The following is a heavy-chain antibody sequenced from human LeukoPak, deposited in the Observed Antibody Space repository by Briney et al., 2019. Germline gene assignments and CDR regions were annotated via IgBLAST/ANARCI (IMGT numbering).Heavy chain of an antibody. Sequence: SQTLSLTCTVSGGSINSGGYYWSWIRQHPGKGLEWIGYIYYSGNTYYNPSLKSRVTISLDTSKNQFSLKLSSVTAADTAVYYCARGSSGWLRFDYWGQGTLVTVSS. D-gene: IGHD6-19*01. CDR3: ARGSSGWLRFDY. CDR1: GGSINSGGYY. CDR2: IYYSGNT. J-gene: IGHJ4*02. V-gene: IGHV4-31*03.